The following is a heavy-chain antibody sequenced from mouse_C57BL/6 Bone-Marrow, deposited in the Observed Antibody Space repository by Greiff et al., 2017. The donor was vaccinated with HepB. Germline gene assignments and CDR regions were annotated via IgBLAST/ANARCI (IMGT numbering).Heavy chain of an antibody. CDR3: ARLDGNYGGRAMDY. V-gene: IGHV1-78*01. D-gene: IGHD2-1*01. J-gene: IGHJ4*01. Sequence: VQGVESDAELVKPGASVKISCKVSGYTFTDHTIHWMKQRPEQGLEWIGYIYPRDGSTKYNEKFKGKATLTADKSSSTAYMQLNSLTSEDSAVYFCARLDGNYGGRAMDYWGQGTSVTVSS. CDR2: IYPRDGST. CDR1: GYTFTDHT.